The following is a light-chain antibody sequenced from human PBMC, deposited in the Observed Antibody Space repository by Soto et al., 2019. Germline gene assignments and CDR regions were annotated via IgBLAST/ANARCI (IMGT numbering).Light chain of an antibody. CDR2: GAS. CDR1: QSVRNSY. J-gene: IGKJ1*01. CDR3: QQYGSSST. Sequence: DIVLMQSPGTLSLSPGERATLSCRASQSVRNSYLAWYQQKPGQAPRLLIYGASSRATGIPDRFSGSGSGTDFTITISRLEPADFAVYYCQQYGSSSTFGQGTKVEIK. V-gene: IGKV3-20*01.